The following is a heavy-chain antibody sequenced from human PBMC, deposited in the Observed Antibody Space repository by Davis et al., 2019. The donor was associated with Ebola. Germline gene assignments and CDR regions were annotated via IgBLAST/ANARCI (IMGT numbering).Heavy chain of an antibody. J-gene: IGHJ5*02. CDR2: IYWDDDK. Sequence: SGPTLVHPTPPLTLTCTFSGFSPRARGVGVVWIRQPPGKALESPALIYWDDDKRYSPSLKSRLTITKDTSKNQVVLTMTNMDPVDTATYYCAHSRPGWGFDPWGQGTLVTVSS. V-gene: IGHV2-5*02. CDR3: AHSRPGWGFDP. CDR1: GFSPRARGVG. D-gene: IGHD7-27*01.